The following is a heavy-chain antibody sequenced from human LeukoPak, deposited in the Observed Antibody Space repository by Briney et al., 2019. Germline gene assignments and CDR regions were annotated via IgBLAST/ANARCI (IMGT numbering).Heavy chain of an antibody. CDR2: ISSSSSYI. CDR1: GFTFGSYS. J-gene: IGHJ3*02. D-gene: IGHD3-10*01. CDR3: ARDLPAVVRGVDDAFDI. V-gene: IGHV3-21*01. Sequence: GGSLRLSCAASGFTFGSYSMNWVRQAPGKGLEWVSSISSSSSYIYYADSVKGRFTISRDNAKNSLYLQMNSLRAEDTAVYYCARDLPAVVRGVDDAFDIWGQGTMVTVSS.